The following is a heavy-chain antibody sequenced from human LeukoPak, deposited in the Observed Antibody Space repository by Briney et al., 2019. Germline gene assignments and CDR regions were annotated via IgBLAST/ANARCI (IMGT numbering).Heavy chain of an antibody. D-gene: IGHD4-23*01. V-gene: IGHV1-2*02. Sequence: ASVKVSCKASGYTFTGYYMHWVRQAPGQGLEWMGWINPNSGGTNYAQKFQGRVTMTRDTSISTAYMELSRLRSDDTAVYYCARGTLNSGGNPWGYCYYYMDVWGKGTTVTVSS. CDR2: INPNSGGT. CDR1: GYTFTGYY. CDR3: ARGTLNSGGNPWGYCYYYMDV. J-gene: IGHJ6*03.